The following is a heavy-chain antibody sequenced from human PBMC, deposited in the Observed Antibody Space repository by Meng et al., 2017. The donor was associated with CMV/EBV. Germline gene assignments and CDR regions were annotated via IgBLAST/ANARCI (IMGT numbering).Heavy chain of an antibody. V-gene: IGHV3-13*03. Sequence: GESLKISCAACGFTFSSYDMHWVRQATGKGLEWVSAIGTAGDTYYPGSVKGQFTISRENAKNSLYLQMNSLRAGDTAVYYCARERNWNSGVEYYFDYWGQGTLVTVSS. CDR2: IGTAGDT. CDR3: ARERNWNSGVEYYFDY. J-gene: IGHJ4*02. D-gene: IGHD1-7*01. CDR1: GFTFSSYD.